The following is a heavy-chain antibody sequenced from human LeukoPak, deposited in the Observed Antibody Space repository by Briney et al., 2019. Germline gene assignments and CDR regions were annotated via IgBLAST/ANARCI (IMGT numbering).Heavy chain of an antibody. Sequence: PSETLSLTCAVYGGSFSGYYWSWIRQPPGKGLEWIGEINHSGSTNYNPSLKSRVTISVDTSKNQFSLKLSSVTAADTAVYYYARGRDGYNSKVDYWGQGTLVTVSS. J-gene: IGHJ4*02. CDR3: ARGRDGYNSKVDY. V-gene: IGHV4-34*01. CDR1: GGSFSGYY. CDR2: INHSGST. D-gene: IGHD5-24*01.